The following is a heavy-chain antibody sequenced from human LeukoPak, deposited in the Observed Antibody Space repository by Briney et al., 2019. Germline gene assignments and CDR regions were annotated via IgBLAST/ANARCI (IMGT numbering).Heavy chain of an antibody. CDR3: ARDLYCTSGSCYSFYPDY. J-gene: IGHJ4*02. CDR1: GYTFTGYY. CDR2: INPNSGGT. V-gene: IGHV1-2*02. Sequence: ASVKVSCKASGYTFTGYYMHWVRQAPGQGLEWMGWINPNSGGTNYAQKFQGRVTMTRDTSISTAYMELSWLRSDDTAVYYCARDLYCTSGSCYSFYPDYWGQGTLVTVSS. D-gene: IGHD2-15*01.